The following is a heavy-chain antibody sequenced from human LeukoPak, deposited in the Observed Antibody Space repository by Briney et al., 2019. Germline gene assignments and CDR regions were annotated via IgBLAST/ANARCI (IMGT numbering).Heavy chain of an antibody. CDR1: GFSFSSSW. D-gene: IGHD3-10*01. CDR2: INSDGSST. J-gene: IGHJ3*02. CDR3: ARDFGTGSGTSAFDI. Sequence: PGGSLRLSCEASGFSFSSSWMHWVRQAPGRGLVWVSRINSDGSSTIYADSVKGRFTISRDNAKNTLYLQMNSLRAEDTALYYCARDFGTGSGTSAFDIWGQGTKVTVSS. V-gene: IGHV3-74*01.